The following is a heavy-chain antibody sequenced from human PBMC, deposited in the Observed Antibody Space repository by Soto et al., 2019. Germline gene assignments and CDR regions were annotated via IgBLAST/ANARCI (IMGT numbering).Heavy chain of an antibody. CDR3: ANPHLSVVPYY. CDR1: GFTFSSYG. CDR2: ISYDGSNK. V-gene: IGHV3-30*18. J-gene: IGHJ4*02. Sequence: PGGSLRLSCAASGFTFSSYGMHWVRQAPGKGLEWVAVISYDGSNKYYADSVKGRFTISRDNSKNTLYLQMNSLRAEDTAVYYCANPHLSVVPYYWGQGTLVTVSS. D-gene: IGHD2-15*01.